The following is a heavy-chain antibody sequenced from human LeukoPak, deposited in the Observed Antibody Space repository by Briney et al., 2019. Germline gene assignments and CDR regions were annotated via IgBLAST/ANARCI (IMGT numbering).Heavy chain of an antibody. CDR3: ARVETGSSGGYFDY. Sequence: ASVKVSCKASGYTFTSYGISWVRPAPGQGLEWMGWISAYNGNTNYAQKLQGRVTMTTDTATSTAYMELRSLRSDDTAVYYCARVETGSSGGYFDYWGQGTLVTVSS. J-gene: IGHJ4*02. CDR1: GYTFTSYG. V-gene: IGHV1-18*01. CDR2: ISAYNGNT. D-gene: IGHD6-6*01.